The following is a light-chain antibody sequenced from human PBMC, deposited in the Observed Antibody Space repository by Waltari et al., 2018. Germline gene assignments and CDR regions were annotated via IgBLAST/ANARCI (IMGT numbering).Light chain of an antibody. CDR1: SSDVGGYNY. CDR3: TSYAGSHNWV. CDR2: EVN. Sequence: QSALTQPPSASGSPGQSVTISCTGTSSDVGGYNYVSWYQHHPGKAPKLMISEVNKRPSGIPVRFSGSKSGNTASLTVSGLQADDEADYYCTSYAGSHNWVFGGGTKLTVL. J-gene: IGLJ2*01. V-gene: IGLV2-8*01.